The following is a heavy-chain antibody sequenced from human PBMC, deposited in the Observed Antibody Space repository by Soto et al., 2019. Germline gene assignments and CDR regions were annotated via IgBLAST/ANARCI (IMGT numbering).Heavy chain of an antibody. V-gene: IGHV3-23*01. Sequence: EVQLLESGGGLVQPGGSLRLSCAASGFTFSSYAMSWVRQAPGKGLEWVSAISGSGGSTYCADSVKGRFTISRDNSKNTLYLQMNSLRAEDTAVYYCAKGQWGYCSGGSCSNIDYWGQGTLVTVSS. CDR1: GFTFSSYA. J-gene: IGHJ4*02. D-gene: IGHD2-15*01. CDR3: AKGQWGYCSGGSCSNIDY. CDR2: ISGSGGST.